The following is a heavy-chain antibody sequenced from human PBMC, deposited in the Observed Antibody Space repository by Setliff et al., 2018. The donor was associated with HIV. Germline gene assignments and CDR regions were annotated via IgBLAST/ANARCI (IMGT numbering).Heavy chain of an antibody. V-gene: IGHV3-74*01. J-gene: IGHJ4*02. CDR3: HSGYDTEEQSYFDY. CDR2: VNSDGSSK. D-gene: IGHD5-12*01. Sequence: GGSLRLSCKASGYTFTSCFMHWVRQAPGKGLVWVSRVNSDGSSKTYADSVKDRFTISRDNAKNTLYLQMNSLRAEDTGVYYCHSGYDTEEQSYFDYWGQGTLVTVSS. CDR1: GYTFTSCF.